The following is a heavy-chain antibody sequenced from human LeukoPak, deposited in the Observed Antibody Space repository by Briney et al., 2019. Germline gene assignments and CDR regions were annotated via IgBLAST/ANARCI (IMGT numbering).Heavy chain of an antibody. CDR3: ARRNWSSDY. CDR1: GVSFSGYY. CDR2: INHSGST. D-gene: IGHD1-1*01. J-gene: IGHJ4*02. V-gene: IGHV4-34*01. Sequence: SETLSLTCAVYGVSFSGYYWSWIRQPPGKGLEWIGEINHSGSTNYNPSLKSRVTISVDTSKNQFSLKLSSVTAADTAVYYCARRNWSSDYWGQGTLVTVSS.